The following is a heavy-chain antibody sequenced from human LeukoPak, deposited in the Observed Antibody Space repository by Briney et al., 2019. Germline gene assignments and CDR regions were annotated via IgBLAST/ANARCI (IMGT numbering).Heavy chain of an antibody. D-gene: IGHD1-26*01. Sequence: SVKVSCKASGGAFTNYAISWVRQAPGQGLEWMGGIIPIFGTPNYAQKFQGRVTITRNTSISTAYMELSSLRSEDTAVYYCAFSSYYLQGNYYYMDVWGRGTTVTVSS. J-gene: IGHJ6*03. CDR1: GGAFTNYA. CDR3: AFSSYYLQGNYYYMDV. CDR2: IIPIFGTP. V-gene: IGHV1-69*05.